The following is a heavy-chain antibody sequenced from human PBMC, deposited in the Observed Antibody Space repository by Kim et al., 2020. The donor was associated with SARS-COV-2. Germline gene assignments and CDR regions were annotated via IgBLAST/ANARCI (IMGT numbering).Heavy chain of an antibody. Sequence: SETLSLTCTVSGGSISSGDYYWSWIRQPPGKGLEWIGYIYNSGSTYYNPSLKSRVTVSVDTSKNQFSLKLSTVTAADTAVYYCARDLGRMVRGPFDPWGQGTLVTVSS. CDR3: ARDLGRMVRGPFDP. CDR2: IYNSGST. CDR1: GGSISSGDYY. J-gene: IGHJ5*02. D-gene: IGHD3-10*01. V-gene: IGHV4-30-4*01.